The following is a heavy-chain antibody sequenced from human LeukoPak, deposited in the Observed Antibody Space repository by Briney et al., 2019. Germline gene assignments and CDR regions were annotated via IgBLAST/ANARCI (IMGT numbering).Heavy chain of an antibody. CDR2: VSSSSSST. CDR3: AKQAYDSPRTDFDY. Sequence: PGGSLRLSCVASGFTFSSYTMSWVRQAPRRGLEWVSAVSSSSSSTSYADSVKGRFTISRDNSKNTLHLQMNSLRAEDTAIYYCAKQAYDSPRTDFDYWGQGTLVTVSS. J-gene: IGHJ4*02. CDR1: GFTFSSYT. V-gene: IGHV3-23*01. D-gene: IGHD3-22*01.